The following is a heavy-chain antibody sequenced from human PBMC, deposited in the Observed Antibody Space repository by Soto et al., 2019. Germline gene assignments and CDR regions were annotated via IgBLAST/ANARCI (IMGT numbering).Heavy chain of an antibody. V-gene: IGHV3-9*01. D-gene: IGHD1-26*01. Sequence: EVQLVESGGGLVQPGRSLRLSCAASGFTFDDYAMHWVRQAPGKGLEWVSGISWNSGSIGYADSVKGRFTISRDNAKNSLYLQMNSLRAEDTALYYCAKEDSIVGATGVRYYGMDVWGQGTTVTVSS. CDR3: AKEDSIVGATGVRYYGMDV. J-gene: IGHJ6*02. CDR2: ISWNSGSI. CDR1: GFTFDDYA.